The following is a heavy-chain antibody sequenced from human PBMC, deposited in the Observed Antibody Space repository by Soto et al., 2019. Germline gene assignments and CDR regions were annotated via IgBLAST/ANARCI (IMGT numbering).Heavy chain of an antibody. J-gene: IGHJ4*02. CDR1: GFTFSSYA. V-gene: IGHV3-30-3*01. CDR2: ISYDGSNK. D-gene: IGHD3-3*01. CDR3: ARGGFLEWLLPFDY. Sequence: QVQLVESGGGVVQPGRSLRLSCAASGFTFSSYAMHWVRQAPGKGLEWVAVISYDGSNKYYADSVKGRFTISRDNSKNTLYLQMNSLRAEDTAVYYCARGGFLEWLLPFDYWGQGTLVTVSS.